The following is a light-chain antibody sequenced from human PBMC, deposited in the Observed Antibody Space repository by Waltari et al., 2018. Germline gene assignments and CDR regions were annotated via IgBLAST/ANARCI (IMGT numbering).Light chain of an antibody. Sequence: DIVMTQSPDSLAVSLGERATINCKSSQSVLYSSNNKDYLAWYQQKPGQPPKLLIYWASIRESVVPYRFSGSGSGTDFTLTISSLQAEDVAVYYCQQYYSTPYTFGQGTKLEIK. J-gene: IGKJ2*01. V-gene: IGKV4-1*01. CDR2: WAS. CDR3: QQYYSTPYT. CDR1: QSVLYSSNNKDY.